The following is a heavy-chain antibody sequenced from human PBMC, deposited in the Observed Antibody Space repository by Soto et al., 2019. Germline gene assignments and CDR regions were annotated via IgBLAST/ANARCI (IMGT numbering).Heavy chain of an antibody. CDR2: INPNGGST. V-gene: IGHV1-46*01. CDR3: ARDGVQLWPRYYFDY. D-gene: IGHD1-1*01. CDR1: GYSFSNYS. Sequence: VPLVQSGAEVKKPGASVQVSCKTSGYSFSNYSMHWVRQVPGQGLEWMGKINPNGGSTSLAQKFKDAVTLTRETSTNTVYMELSSLTSEDTAVYYCARDGVQLWPRYYFDYWGQGTLVTGSS. J-gene: IGHJ4*02.